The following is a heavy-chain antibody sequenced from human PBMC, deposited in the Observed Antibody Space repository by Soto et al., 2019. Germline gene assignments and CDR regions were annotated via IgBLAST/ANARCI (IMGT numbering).Heavy chain of an antibody. Sequence: ASVKVSCKASGYTFTDYAMHWVRQAPGQRLEWMGWINTGNGNTKFSLKFQGRVTITRDTSATTAYMELTSLRSEDTAVYYCAKGSRMWTPDYWGQGTQVTVSS. J-gene: IGHJ4*02. CDR1: GYTFTDYA. D-gene: IGHD2-21*01. CDR2: INTGNGNT. V-gene: IGHV1-3*04. CDR3: AKGSRMWTPDY.